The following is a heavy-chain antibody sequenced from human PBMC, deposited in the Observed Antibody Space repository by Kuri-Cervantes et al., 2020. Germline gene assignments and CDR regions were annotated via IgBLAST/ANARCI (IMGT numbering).Heavy chain of an antibody. Sequence: GGSLRLSCAASGFTFSSYAMNWVRQAPGTGLEWVSTISSGGGSTYYADSVKGRFTISRDNSKNTLYLQMNSLRAEDTAVYYCARAEYDFWSGYNIVATYYFDYWGQGTLVTVSS. CDR3: ARAEYDFWSGYNIVATYYFDY. CDR2: ISSGGGST. J-gene: IGHJ4*02. CDR1: GFTFSSYA. D-gene: IGHD3-3*01. V-gene: IGHV3-23*01.